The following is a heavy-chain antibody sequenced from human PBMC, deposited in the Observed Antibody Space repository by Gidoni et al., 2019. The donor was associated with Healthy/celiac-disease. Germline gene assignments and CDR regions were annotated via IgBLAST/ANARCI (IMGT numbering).Heavy chain of an antibody. D-gene: IGHD6-19*01. J-gene: IGHJ4*02. CDR1: GFTFSSYC. CDR2: IWYDGSNK. Sequence: QVQLVESGGGVVQPGRSLRLSCAASGFTFSSYCMHWVRQAPGKGLEWVAVIWYDGSNKYYADSVKGRFTISRDNSKNTLYLQMNSLRAEDTAVYYCAREVEIAVAEYYFDYWGQGTLVTVSS. CDR3: AREVEIAVAEYYFDY. V-gene: IGHV3-33*01.